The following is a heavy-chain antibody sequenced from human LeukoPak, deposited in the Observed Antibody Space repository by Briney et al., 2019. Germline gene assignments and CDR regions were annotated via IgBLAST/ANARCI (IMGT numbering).Heavy chain of an antibody. CDR2: VKSKTDGGTT. D-gene: IGHD5-18*01. J-gene: IGHJ4*02. Sequence: PGGSLRLSCAASGFTFSNAWMSWVRQAPGKGLEWVGRVKSKTDGGTTDYAAPVKGRFTISRDNAKNSLYLQMNSLRAEDTAVYYCARDLGGVDTAMVPQYFFDYWGQGTLVTVSS. CDR3: ARDLGGVDTAMVPQYFFDY. V-gene: IGHV3-15*01. CDR1: GFTFSNAW.